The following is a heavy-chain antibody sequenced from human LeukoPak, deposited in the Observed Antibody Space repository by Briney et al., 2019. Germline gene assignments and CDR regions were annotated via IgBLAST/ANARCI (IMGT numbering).Heavy chain of an antibody. CDR2: ISYSGST. J-gene: IGHJ4*02. D-gene: IGHD3-22*01. V-gene: IGHV4-59*08. Sequence: PSETLSLTCTVSSGSISTYYWTWIRQPPGKGLEWIGYISYSGSTKYNPSLTRRTTISLDTPKNQFSLELRSRTAADTAIYYCARQAGMFTTFDFWGQGILVTVSS. CDR3: ARQAGMFTTFDF. CDR1: SGSISTYY.